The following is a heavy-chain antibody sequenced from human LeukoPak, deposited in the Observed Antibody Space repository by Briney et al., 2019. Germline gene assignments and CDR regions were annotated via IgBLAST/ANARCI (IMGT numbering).Heavy chain of an antibody. Sequence: SVTLSLTCTVSGGSISSSSYYWGWIRQPPGKGREWIGSIYYSGSTYYNPSLKSRVTISVDTSKNQFSLKLSSVTAADTAVYYCARSYYYYYFDYWGQGTLVTVSS. CDR3: ARSYYYYYFDY. J-gene: IGHJ4*02. D-gene: IGHD3-10*01. CDR2: IYYSGST. V-gene: IGHV4-39*01. CDR1: GGSISSSSYY.